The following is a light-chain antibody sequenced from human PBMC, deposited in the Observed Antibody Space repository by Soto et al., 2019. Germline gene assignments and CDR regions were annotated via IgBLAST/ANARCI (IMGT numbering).Light chain of an antibody. CDR3: LQDYNYPWT. V-gene: IGKV1-6*01. Sequence: AIQLTQSPSSLSASIGDRVSITCRASQGISSLLAWYQQKPGKAPKLLIYGATTLRSGVPSRFSGSGSGTDFTLTISSLQPEDFATYYCLQDYNYPWTFGQGTKVEIK. J-gene: IGKJ1*01. CDR1: QGISSL. CDR2: GAT.